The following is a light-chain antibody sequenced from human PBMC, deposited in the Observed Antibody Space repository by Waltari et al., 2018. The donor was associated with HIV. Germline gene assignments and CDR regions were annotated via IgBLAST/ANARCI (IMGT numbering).Light chain of an antibody. Sequence: DIVMTQSPDSLAVSLGERATIHCKSSQSVLYSSNNKNYLAWYQQKPGQHPKLLIYWASTRESGVPDRFSGSGSGTDFTLTISSLQAEDVAVYYCQQYYSTPPHFGQGTKLEIK. V-gene: IGKV4-1*01. CDR2: WAS. CDR1: QSVLYSSNNKNY. J-gene: IGKJ2*01. CDR3: QQYYSTPPH.